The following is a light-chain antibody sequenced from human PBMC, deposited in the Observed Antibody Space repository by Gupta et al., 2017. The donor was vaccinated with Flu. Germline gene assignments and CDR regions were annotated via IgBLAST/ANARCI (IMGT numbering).Light chain of an antibody. V-gene: IGKV3-15*01. Sequence: ETVMTQSPATLSVSPGERVTLFCRASQSVRSNLAWYRQKPGQAPRLLIYGASTRATGIPARFSGSGYGTEFTLTISSRQSEDFAVYYCRHYNNWPPYTFGQGTKLEIK. J-gene: IGKJ2*01. CDR1: QSVRSN. CDR2: GAS. CDR3: RHYNNWPPYT.